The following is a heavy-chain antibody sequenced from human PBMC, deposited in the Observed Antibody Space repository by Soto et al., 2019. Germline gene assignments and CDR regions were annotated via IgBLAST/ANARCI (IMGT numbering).Heavy chain of an antibody. Sequence: ASVKVSCKASGYTFTSYYMHLVRQAAGQGLEWMGIINPSGGSTSYAQKFQGRVTMTRDTSTSTVYMELSSLRSEDTAVYYCARTMVRGVIVFDYWGQGTLVTVSS. CDR1: GYTFTSYY. V-gene: IGHV1-46*01. D-gene: IGHD3-10*01. CDR2: INPSGGST. J-gene: IGHJ4*02. CDR3: ARTMVRGVIVFDY.